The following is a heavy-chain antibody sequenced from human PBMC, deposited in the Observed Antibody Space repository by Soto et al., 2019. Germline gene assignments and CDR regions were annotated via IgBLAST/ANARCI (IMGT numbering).Heavy chain of an antibody. Sequence: EVQLLESGGGLVQPGESLRLSCAASGFNFSSYAMSWVRQAPGKGLEWVSAISGSGGSTYYADSVKGQFTISRDNSKNTLYLQMNSLRAEDTAVYYCAKDGEWELLNYYFDYWGQGTLVTVSS. V-gene: IGHV3-23*01. J-gene: IGHJ4*02. CDR3: AKDGEWELLNYYFDY. CDR2: ISGSGGST. CDR1: GFNFSSYA. D-gene: IGHD1-26*01.